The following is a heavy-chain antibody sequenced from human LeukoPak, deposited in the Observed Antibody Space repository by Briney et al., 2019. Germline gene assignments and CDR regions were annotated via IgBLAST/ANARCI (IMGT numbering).Heavy chain of an antibody. CDR1: GVSISNHY. V-gene: IGHV4-59*08. CDR2: IFYSGTT. D-gene: IGHD3-3*01. CDR3: ARLQFWSGHEY. Sequence: PSETLSLTCTGSGVSISNHYCSWIRQPPGKGLEYIGYIFYSGTTNYNPSLKSRVSISVDTPNNQFSLKLRYVTAADTAVYYCARLQFWSGHEYWGQGTLVTVS. J-gene: IGHJ4*02.